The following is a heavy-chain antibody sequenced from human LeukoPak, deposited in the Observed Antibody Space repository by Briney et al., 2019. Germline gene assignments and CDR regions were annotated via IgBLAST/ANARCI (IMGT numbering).Heavy chain of an antibody. CDR2: ITSTSSYM. V-gene: IGHV3-21*01. D-gene: IGHD5-12*01. CDR1: GFTFSTYN. J-gene: IGHJ6*03. CDR3: AKGGGYEAQYYYYYLDV. Sequence: GGSLRLSCAASGFTFSTYNMNWVRQAPGKGLEWVSSITSTSSYMYYADSVKGRFTISRDNAQNSLYLHMGSLRAEDTAVYYCAKGGGYEAQYYYYYLDVWGKGTTVTISS.